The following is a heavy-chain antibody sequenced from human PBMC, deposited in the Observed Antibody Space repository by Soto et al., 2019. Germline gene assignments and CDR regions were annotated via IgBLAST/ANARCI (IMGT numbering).Heavy chain of an antibody. J-gene: IGHJ4*02. D-gene: IGHD5-18*01. V-gene: IGHV4-30-4*01. CDR3: ATESGSTYGYFDH. CDR2: ISNSGST. CDR1: GGSVTSDEDY. Sequence: LSLTCTVSGGSVTSDEDYWTWIRQSPGKGLEWIGYISNSGSTGYNPSLKTRLSMSVDRSKNQFTLRLTSVTAADTAVYFCATESGSTYGYFDHWGQGTQVTVS.